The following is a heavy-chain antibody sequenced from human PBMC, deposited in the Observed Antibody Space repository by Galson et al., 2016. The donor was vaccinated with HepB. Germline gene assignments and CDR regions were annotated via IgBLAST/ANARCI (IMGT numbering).Heavy chain of an antibody. D-gene: IGHD4-17*01. J-gene: IGHJ5*02. Sequence: PALVKPTQTLTLTCTFSGLPPSSSGICVSWIRQAPGKALEWLALIDWDDDKYYSTSLKTRLTISKDTSKNQVVLTMTNMDPVDTATHYCARMPLRGAWFFDPWGQGTLVTVSS. V-gene: IGHV2-70*01. CDR1: GLPPSSSGIC. CDR2: IDWDDDK. CDR3: ARMPLRGAWFFDP.